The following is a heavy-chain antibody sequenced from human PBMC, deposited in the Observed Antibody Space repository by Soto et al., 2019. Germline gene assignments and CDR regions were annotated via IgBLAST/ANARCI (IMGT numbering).Heavy chain of an antibody. Sequence: QVQLVESGGGVVQPGRSLRLSCAASGFTFSSYCMHWVRQAPGKGLEWVAVISYDGSNKYYADSVKGRFTISRDNSKNTLYLQMNSLRAEDTAVYYCAKETYSGPLDYWGQGTLVTVSS. D-gene: IGHD2-15*01. V-gene: IGHV3-30*18. J-gene: IGHJ4*02. CDR1: GFTFSSYC. CDR3: AKETYSGPLDY. CDR2: ISYDGSNK.